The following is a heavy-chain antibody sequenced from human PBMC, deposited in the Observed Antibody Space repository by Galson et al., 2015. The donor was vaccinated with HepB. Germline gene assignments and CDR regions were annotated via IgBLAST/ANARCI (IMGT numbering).Heavy chain of an antibody. V-gene: IGHV4-31*03. J-gene: IGHJ3*02. CDR1: GGSISSGGYY. CDR3: ASSPTEVPATAVDAFDM. Sequence: TLSLTCSVSGGSISSGGYYWSWIRQHPGKGLEWIGYIYYSGSTYYNPSLKSRVTISVDTSKNQFSLKLSSVTAADTAVYYCASSPTEVPATAVDAFDMWGQGTMVTVSS. D-gene: IGHD2-2*01. CDR2: IYYSGST.